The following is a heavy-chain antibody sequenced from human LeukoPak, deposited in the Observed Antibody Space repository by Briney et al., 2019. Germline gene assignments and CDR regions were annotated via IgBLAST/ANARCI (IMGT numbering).Heavy chain of an antibody. V-gene: IGHV7-4-1*02. J-gene: IGHJ4*02. Sequence: ASVKVSYKASGYTFTSYAMNWVRQAPGQGLEWMGWINTNTGNPTYAQGFTGRFVFSLDTSVSTAYLQISSLKAEDTAVYYCARDHPYYDFWSGTTFDYWGQGTLVTVSS. CDR2: INTNTGNP. CDR3: ARDHPYYDFWSGTTFDY. CDR1: GYTFTSYA. D-gene: IGHD3-3*01.